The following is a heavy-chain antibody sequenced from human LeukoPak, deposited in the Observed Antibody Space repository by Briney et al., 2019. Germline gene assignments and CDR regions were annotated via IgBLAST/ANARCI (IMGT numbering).Heavy chain of an antibody. V-gene: IGHV3-23*01. CDR3: ATAYRSSWYRTGLLDY. D-gene: IGHD6-13*01. Sequence: GSLRLSCTASAFTLSNYAMSWVRQAPGKGLEWVSAISGSGGSTYYADSVKGRFTISRDNSKNTLYLQMNSLRAEDTAVYYCATAYRSSWYRTGLLDYWGQGTLVTVSS. CDR1: AFTLSNYA. J-gene: IGHJ4*02. CDR2: ISGSGGST.